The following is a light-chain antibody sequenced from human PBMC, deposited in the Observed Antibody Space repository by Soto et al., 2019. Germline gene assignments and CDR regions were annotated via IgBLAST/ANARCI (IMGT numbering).Light chain of an antibody. CDR3: QQRSNWPLFT. V-gene: IGKV3-11*01. Sequence: EIVLTQSPATLSLSPGERATLSCRASQSVSSYLAWDQQKPGQAPRLLIYDASTRATGIPARFSGSGSGTDFTLTISSLEPEDFAVYYCQQRSNWPLFTFGPGTKVDIK. J-gene: IGKJ3*01. CDR2: DAS. CDR1: QSVSSY.